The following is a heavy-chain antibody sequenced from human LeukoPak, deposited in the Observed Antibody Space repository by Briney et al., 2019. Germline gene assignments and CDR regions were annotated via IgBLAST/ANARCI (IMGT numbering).Heavy chain of an antibody. J-gene: IGHJ4*02. V-gene: IGHV4-34*01. Sequence: PSETLSLTCAVSGGPLSTYYWSWIRQPPGKGLEWMGEITHHGRTNHNPSLKSRVTISADTSNNQFPLKLSTVTAADSAVYYCAPIYGDYSDFDSWGQGTLVTVSS. CDR2: ITHHGRT. CDR3: APIYGDYSDFDS. CDR1: GGPLSTYY. D-gene: IGHD4-17*01.